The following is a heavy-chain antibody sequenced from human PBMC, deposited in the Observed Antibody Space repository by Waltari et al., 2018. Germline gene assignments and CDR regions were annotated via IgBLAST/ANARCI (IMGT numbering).Heavy chain of an antibody. CDR3: VRRASAILDL. Sequence: EVQLVESGGGLVQPGGSLRLSCTASGFTFKNYWMSWVRQTPGKGLEWVANSRQDEGEKYYAVSVKGRFTISRDNAKNSLYLQMNSLRAQDTAIYYCVRRASAILDLWGRGSLVTVSS. D-gene: IGHD2-2*01. V-gene: IGHV3-7*04. CDR1: GFTFKNYW. J-gene: IGHJ2*01. CDR2: SRQDEGEK.